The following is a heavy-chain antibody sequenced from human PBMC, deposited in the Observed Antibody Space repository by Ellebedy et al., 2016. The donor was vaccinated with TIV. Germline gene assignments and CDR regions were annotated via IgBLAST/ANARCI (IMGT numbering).Heavy chain of an antibody. CDR2: ISAYNGNT. D-gene: IGHD5-12*01. Sequence: ASVKVSCXASAYTFTSYGISWVRQAPGQGLEWMGWISAYNGNTNYAQKLQGRVTMTTDTSTSTAYMELRSLRSDDTAVYYCARGGYSGYDSSYYFDYWGQGTLVTVSS. CDR3: ARGGYSGYDSSYYFDY. CDR1: AYTFTSYG. V-gene: IGHV1-18*01. J-gene: IGHJ4*02.